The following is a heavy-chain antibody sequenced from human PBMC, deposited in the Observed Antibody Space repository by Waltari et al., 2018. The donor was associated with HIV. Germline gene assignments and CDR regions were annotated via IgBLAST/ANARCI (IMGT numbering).Heavy chain of an antibody. J-gene: IGHJ2*01. V-gene: IGHV4-59*01. CDR1: GGSISNSY. CDR2: VYYSGST. Sequence: QVLLQESGPGLVKPSETLSLTCTVSGGSISNSYWNWIRQPPGKGLEWIGYVYYSGSTTYSPSRKSRVTISVDTSKNQFSLKLSSVTAADTAVYYCARGTYGDYVYWYFNLWGRGTLVTVSS. CDR3: ARGTYGDYVYWYFNL. D-gene: IGHD4-17*01.